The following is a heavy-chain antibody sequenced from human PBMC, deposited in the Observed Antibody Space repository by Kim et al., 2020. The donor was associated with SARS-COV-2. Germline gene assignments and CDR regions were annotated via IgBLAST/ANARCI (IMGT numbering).Heavy chain of an antibody. CDR3: ARGGVLRYFDWLFDY. J-gene: IGHJ4*02. Sequence: PPLKGRVTISVDTSKNQFSLKLSSVTAADTAVYYCARGGVLRYFDWLFDYWGQGTLVTVSS. D-gene: IGHD3-9*01. V-gene: IGHV4-34*01.